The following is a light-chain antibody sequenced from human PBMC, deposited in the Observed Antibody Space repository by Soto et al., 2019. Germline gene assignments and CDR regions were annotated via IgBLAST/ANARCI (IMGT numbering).Light chain of an antibody. J-gene: IGKJ4*01. Sequence: EIVLTQSPATLSLSPGERATLSCRASQSVSSYLAWYQQKPGQAPRLLIYDASNRATVIPARFSGSGSGTDFTLPISSLEPEDFAVYYCQQRSNWPFVTFGGGTKVEIK. CDR3: QQRSNWPFVT. CDR2: DAS. V-gene: IGKV3-11*01. CDR1: QSVSSY.